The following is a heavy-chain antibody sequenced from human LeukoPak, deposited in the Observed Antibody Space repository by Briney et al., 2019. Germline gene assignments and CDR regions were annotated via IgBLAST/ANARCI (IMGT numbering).Heavy chain of an antibody. CDR3: TTGIVGATRNWYFDL. CDR1: GFTFSSYS. J-gene: IGHJ2*01. D-gene: IGHD1-26*01. V-gene: IGHV3-21*01. Sequence: GGSLRLSCAASGFTFSSYSMNWVRQAPGKGLEWVSSISSSSSYIYYADSVKGRFTISRDNAKNSLYLQMNSLRAEDTAVYYCTTGIVGATRNWYFDLWGRGTLVTVSS. CDR2: ISSSSSYI.